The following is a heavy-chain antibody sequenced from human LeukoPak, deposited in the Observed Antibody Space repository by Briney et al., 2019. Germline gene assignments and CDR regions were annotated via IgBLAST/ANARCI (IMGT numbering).Heavy chain of an antibody. CDR3: ASAAGTTLYGFDP. CDR1: GFTFSSFV. Sequence: PGGSLRLSCAASGFTFSSFVMSWIRQPPGKGLEWIGEINHSGSTNYNPSLKSRVTISVDTSKNQFSLKLSSVTAADTAVYYCASAAGTTLYGFDPWGQGTLVTVSS. J-gene: IGHJ5*02. V-gene: IGHV4-34*01. CDR2: INHSGST. D-gene: IGHD1-1*01.